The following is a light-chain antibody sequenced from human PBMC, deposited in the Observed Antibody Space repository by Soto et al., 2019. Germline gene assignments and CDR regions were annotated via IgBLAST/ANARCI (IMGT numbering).Light chain of an antibody. Sequence: DLQMTQSPSSLSASVGDRVSITCRTSQTISSNYLNWYQQKPGKAPKLLLYAASILQGGVPSRFTGGGSGTDFTLTISSLQPEDFAIYYCQQSFDRSFTFGQGTKVEI. J-gene: IGKJ2*01. CDR2: AAS. V-gene: IGKV1-39*01. CDR3: QQSFDRSFT. CDR1: QTISSNY.